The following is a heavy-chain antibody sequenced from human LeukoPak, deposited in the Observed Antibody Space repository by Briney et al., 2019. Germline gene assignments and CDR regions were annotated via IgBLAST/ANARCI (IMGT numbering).Heavy chain of an antibody. CDR1: GGSISSSSYY. Sequence: SETLSLTCTVSGGSISSSSYYWGWIRQPPGKGLEWIGSIYYSGSTYYNPSLKSRVTISVDTSKNQFSLKLSSVTAAVTAVYYCARHSYYYDSSGYPYYFDYWGQGTLVTVSS. D-gene: IGHD3-22*01. CDR2: IYYSGST. V-gene: IGHV4-39*01. J-gene: IGHJ4*02. CDR3: ARHSYYYDSSGYPYYFDY.